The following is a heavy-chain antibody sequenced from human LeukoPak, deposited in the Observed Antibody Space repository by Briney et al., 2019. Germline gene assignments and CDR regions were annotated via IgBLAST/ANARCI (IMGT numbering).Heavy chain of an antibody. V-gene: IGHV3-7*01. Sequence: GGSLRLSCAASGFTFRNYWMSWVRQAPGKGLEWVANIKQDGSEKYYVDSVKGRFTISRDNAKNSLDLRMNSLRAEDTAVYYCAKNTESQVIFRDWGQGALVTVSS. CDR1: GFTFRNYW. D-gene: IGHD2-15*01. CDR2: IKQDGSEK. CDR3: AKNTESQVIFRD. J-gene: IGHJ4*02.